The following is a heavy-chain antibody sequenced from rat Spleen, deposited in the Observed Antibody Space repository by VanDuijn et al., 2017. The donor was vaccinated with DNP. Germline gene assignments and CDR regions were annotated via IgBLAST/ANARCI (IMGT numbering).Heavy chain of an antibody. CDR1: GFIFSNYW. V-gene: IGHV5-31*01. J-gene: IGHJ3*01. Sequence: EVQLVESGGGPVQPGRSLKLSCVASGFIFSNYWMTWIRQAPGKGLEWVASISNTGDNTYYSDSVKGRFSLSRDNAKSTLYLQLNSLRSEDTATYYCTRQELRRTYWFAHWGQGTLVTVSS. CDR2: ISNTGDNT. D-gene: IGHD1-11*01. CDR3: TRQELRRTYWFAH.